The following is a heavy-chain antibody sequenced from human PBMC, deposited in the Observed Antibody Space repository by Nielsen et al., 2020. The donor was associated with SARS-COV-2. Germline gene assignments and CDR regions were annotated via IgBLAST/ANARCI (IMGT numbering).Heavy chain of an antibody. V-gene: IGHV3-23*01. CDR3: AKKFGLNWNYDS. CDR2: ISASGGST. J-gene: IGHJ5*01. Sequence: ETLSLTCAASGFTFTKYAISWVRQAPGMGLEWVSGISASGGSTYYADSVKGRFTISRDNSKNTLYLQMNSLRAEDTAVYYCAKKFGLNWNYDSWGQGTLVTVSS. CDR1: GFTFTKYA. D-gene: IGHD1-7*01.